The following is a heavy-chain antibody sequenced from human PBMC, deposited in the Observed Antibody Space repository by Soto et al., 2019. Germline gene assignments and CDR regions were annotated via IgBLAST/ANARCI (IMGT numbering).Heavy chain of an antibody. Sequence: SETLSLTCTVSGGSISSYYWSWIRQPPGKGLEWIGYIYYSGSTNYNPSLKSRVTISVDTSKNQFSLKLSSVTAADTAVYYCAAYYYDSSGYQFDYWGQGTLVTVSS. CDR3: AAYYYDSSGYQFDY. D-gene: IGHD3-22*01. J-gene: IGHJ4*02. CDR1: GGSISSYY. V-gene: IGHV4-59*01. CDR2: IYYSGST.